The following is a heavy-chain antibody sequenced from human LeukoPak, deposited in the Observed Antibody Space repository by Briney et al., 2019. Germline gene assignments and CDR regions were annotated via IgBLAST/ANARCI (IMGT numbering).Heavy chain of an antibody. V-gene: IGHV4-4*07. CDR3: ARGGYDILTGYPTYFDY. D-gene: IGHD3-9*01. Sequence: SETLSLTCTVSGGSISSYYWSWIRQPAGKGLEWIGRIYTSGSTNYNPSLKSRVTISVDTSKNQFSLKLSSVTAADTAVYYCARGGYDILTGYPTYFDYWGQGTLVTVSS. CDR2: IYTSGST. CDR1: GGSISSYY. J-gene: IGHJ4*02.